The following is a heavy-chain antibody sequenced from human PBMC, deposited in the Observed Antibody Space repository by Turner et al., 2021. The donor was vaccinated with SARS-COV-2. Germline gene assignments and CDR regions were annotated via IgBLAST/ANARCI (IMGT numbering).Heavy chain of an antibody. D-gene: IGHD1-26*01. CDR3: AGEEVECRASNTLYYNGMDV. V-gene: IGHV4-39*01. CDR2: IYYSGST. CDR1: GGSISSSSYY. Sequence: QLQLRESGAGVVQHSEPLSLPCTVAGGSISSSSYYWGWLRQPPGKGLELMWGIYYSGSTYYNQSLKSRVTISVDTSKNQFSLKLSSVTAADTAAYYCAGEEVECRASNTLYYNGMDVWGQGTMVTVSS. J-gene: IGHJ6*02.